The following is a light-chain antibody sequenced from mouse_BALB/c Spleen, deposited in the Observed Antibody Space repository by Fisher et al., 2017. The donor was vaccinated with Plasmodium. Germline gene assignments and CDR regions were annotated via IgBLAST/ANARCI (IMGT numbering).Light chain of an antibody. Sequence: DIVITQTPVTLSVTPGDSVSLSCRASQTVNNNLHWYQQKSHESPRLLINYTSQSISGIPSSFSGTGSGTDFTFSINRVETEDFGIYFCQQSNSWPLTFGAGTKLELK. CDR3: QQSNSWPLT. J-gene: IGKJ5*01. V-gene: IGKV5-43*01. CDR2: YTS. CDR1: QTVNNN.